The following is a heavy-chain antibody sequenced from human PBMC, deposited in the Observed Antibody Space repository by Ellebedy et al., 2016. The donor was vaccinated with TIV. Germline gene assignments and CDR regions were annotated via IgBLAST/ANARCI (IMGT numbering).Heavy chain of an antibody. CDR2: ISSSSSYI. V-gene: IGHV3-21*01. CDR1: GFTFSSYS. Sequence: PGGSLRLSCAASGFTFSSYSMNWVRQAPGKGLEWVSSISSSSSYIYYADSVKGRFTISRDNAKNSLYLQMNSLRAEDTAVYYCAKVTTPSAWSSSDYWGQGTLVTVSS. D-gene: IGHD6-19*01. CDR3: AKVTTPSAWSSSDY. J-gene: IGHJ4*02.